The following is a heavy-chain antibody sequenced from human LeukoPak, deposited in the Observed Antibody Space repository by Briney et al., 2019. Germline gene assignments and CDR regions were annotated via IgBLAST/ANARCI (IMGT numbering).Heavy chain of an antibody. D-gene: IGHD6-6*01. CDR3: ARGRYSSSINSMDV. CDR2: IIPIFGTA. Sequence: ASVKVSCKASGGTFSSYAISWVRQAPGQGLEWMGGIIPIFGTANYAQKFQGRVTITADESTSTAYMELSSLRSEDTAVYYCARGRYSSSINSMDVWGQGTTVTVSS. V-gene: IGHV1-69*13. CDR1: GGTFSSYA. J-gene: IGHJ6*02.